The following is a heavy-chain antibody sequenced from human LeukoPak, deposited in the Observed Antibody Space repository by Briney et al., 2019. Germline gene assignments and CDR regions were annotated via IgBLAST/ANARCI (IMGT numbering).Heavy chain of an antibody. D-gene: IGHD3-22*01. V-gene: IGHV1-2*02. CDR1: GYTFTGYY. J-gene: IGHJ4*02. CDR3: ARGEVLGYDSSGYYSAY. CDR2: INPNSGGT. Sequence: ASVKVSCKASGYTFTGYYMHWVRQAPGQGLEWMGWINPNSGGTNYAQKFQGGVTMTRDTSISTAYMELSRLRSDDTAVYYCARGEVLGYDSSGYYSAYWGQGTLVTVSS.